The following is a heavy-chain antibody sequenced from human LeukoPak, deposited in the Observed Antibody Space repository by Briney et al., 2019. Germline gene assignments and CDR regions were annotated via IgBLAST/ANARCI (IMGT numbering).Heavy chain of an antibody. CDR1: GYSFTSYW. CDR3: ARHSRGVYYDSSGRTGDY. J-gene: IGHJ4*02. V-gene: IGHV5-51*01. CDR2: IYPGDSDT. D-gene: IGHD3-22*01. Sequence: GESLKISCKGSGYSFTSYWIGWVRQMPGKGLEWMGIIYPGDSDTRYSPSFQGQVTFSADKSISTAYLQWSSLKASDTAMYYCARHSRGVYYDSSGRTGDYWGQGTLVTVSS.